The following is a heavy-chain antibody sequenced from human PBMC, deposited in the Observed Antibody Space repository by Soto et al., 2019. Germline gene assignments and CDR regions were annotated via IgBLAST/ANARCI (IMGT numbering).Heavy chain of an antibody. CDR3: AKNPRNSSYYSYFDY. CDR2: ISFDGSYK. CDR1: GFTFSIYG. Sequence: PGGSLRLSCAASGFTFSIYGMHWVRQASGKGLEWVAVISFDGSYKYYVDSVKGRFTISRDNSKNTLYLQMSSLRAEDTAVYYCAKNPRNSSYYSYFDYWGQGNLVTVSS. J-gene: IGHJ4*02. D-gene: IGHD3-22*01. V-gene: IGHV3-30*18.